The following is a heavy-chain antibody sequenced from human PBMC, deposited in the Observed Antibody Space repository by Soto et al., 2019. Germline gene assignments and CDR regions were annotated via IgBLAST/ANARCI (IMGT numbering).Heavy chain of an antibody. J-gene: IGHJ6*02. CDR1: GFTFSDHY. Sequence: QMQLVESGGGLVEPGGSLRLSCAASGFTFSDHYMTWIRQAPGKGLEWVSYISGSGDAIYYADSVKGRFTISRDNARNTLYLQMNSLRGDDPAVYYCARGNFYYGMDVWGQGTTVTVSS. V-gene: IGHV3-11*01. CDR2: ISGSGDAI. CDR3: ARGNFYYGMDV.